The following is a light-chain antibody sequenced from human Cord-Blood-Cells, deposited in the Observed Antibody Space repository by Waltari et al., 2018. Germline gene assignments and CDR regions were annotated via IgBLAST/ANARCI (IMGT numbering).Light chain of an antibody. V-gene: IGLV2-23*02. Sequence: QAALTQPASVSGSPGQSITISCTVTSSDVGSYNLVSWYQQHPGKAPKLMIYEVRKRPSGVSNRVSGSKSGNTASLTIAGLQAEDESDYYCCSYAGSSTNWVFGGGTKLTVL. CDR1: SSDVGSYNL. J-gene: IGLJ3*02. CDR2: EVR. CDR3: CSYAGSSTNWV.